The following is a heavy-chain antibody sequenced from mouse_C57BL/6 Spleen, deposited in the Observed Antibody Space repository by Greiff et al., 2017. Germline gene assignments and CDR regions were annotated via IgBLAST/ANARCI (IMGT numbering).Heavy chain of an antibody. CDR2: ISYDGSN. Sequence: DVKLQESGPGLVKPSQSLSLTCSVTGYSITRGYYWNWIRQFPGNKLEWMGYISYDGSNNYNPSLKNRISITRDTSKNQFFLKLNSVTTEDTATYYCARDGTWYFDVWGTGTTVTVSS. CDR3: ARDGTWYFDV. V-gene: IGHV3-6*01. J-gene: IGHJ1*03. D-gene: IGHD4-1*01. CDR1: GYSITRGYY.